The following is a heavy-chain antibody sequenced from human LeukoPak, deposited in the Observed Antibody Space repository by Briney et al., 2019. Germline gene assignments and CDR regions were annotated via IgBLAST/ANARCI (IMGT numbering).Heavy chain of an antibody. V-gene: IGHV3-30-3*01. CDR3: AREGSMVRGAVDY. D-gene: IGHD3-10*01. CDR2: ISYDGSNK. CDR1: GFTVSSYA. J-gene: IGHJ4*02. Sequence: PGGSLRLSCAASGFTVSSYAMHWVRQAPGKGLEWVAVISYDGSNKYYADSVKGRFTISRDNSKNTLYLQMNSLRAEDTAVYYCAREGSMVRGAVDYWGQGTLVTVSS.